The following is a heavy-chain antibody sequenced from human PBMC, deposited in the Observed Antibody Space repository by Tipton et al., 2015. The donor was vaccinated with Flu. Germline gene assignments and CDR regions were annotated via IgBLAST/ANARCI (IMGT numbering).Heavy chain of an antibody. J-gene: IGHJ5*02. D-gene: IGHD3-10*01. CDR1: GGSISSYY. V-gene: IGHV4-59*01. CDR2: IYYSGST. CDR3: ARERTYYYGSGSYTNWFDP. Sequence: TLSLTCTVSGGSISSYYWSWIRQPPGKGLEWIGYIYYSGSTNYNPSLKSRVTISVDTSKNQFSLKLSSVTAADTVVYYCARERTYYYGSGSYTNWFDPWGQGTLVTVSS.